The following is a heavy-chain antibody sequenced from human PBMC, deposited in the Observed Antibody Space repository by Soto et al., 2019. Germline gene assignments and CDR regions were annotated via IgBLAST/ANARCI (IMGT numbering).Heavy chain of an antibody. CDR1: GFTFSSYE. V-gene: IGHV3-48*03. CDR2: ISSSGSTI. D-gene: IGHD2-2*01. Sequence: GGSLRLSCAASGFTFSSYEMNWVRQAPGKGLEWVSYISSSGSTIYYADSVKGRFTISRDNAKNSLYLQMNSLRAEDTAVYYRARDDAYYYYYGMDVWGQGTTVTVSS. CDR3: ARDDAYYYYYGMDV. J-gene: IGHJ6*02.